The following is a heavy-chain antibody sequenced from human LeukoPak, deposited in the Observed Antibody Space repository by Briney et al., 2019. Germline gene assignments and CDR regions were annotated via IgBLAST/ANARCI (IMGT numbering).Heavy chain of an antibody. D-gene: IGHD3-22*01. Sequence: GGSLRLSCAASGFIFSSYAMSWVRQAPGKGPEWVSAISGSGDSTYYADSVKGRFTISRDNSKNTLYLQMNSLRAEDTAVYYCAKALYDSPLNWFHPWGQGTLVTLSS. CDR1: GFIFSSYA. J-gene: IGHJ5*02. CDR2: ISGSGDST. CDR3: AKALYDSPLNWFHP. V-gene: IGHV3-23*01.